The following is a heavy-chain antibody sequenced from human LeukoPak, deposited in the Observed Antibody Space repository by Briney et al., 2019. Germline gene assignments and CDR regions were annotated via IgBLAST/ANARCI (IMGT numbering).Heavy chain of an antibody. CDR2: IYYSGST. J-gene: IGHJ5*02. Sequence: SETLSLTCTVSGGSISSSSYYWGWIRQPPGKGLEWIGSIYYSGSTYYNPSLKSRVTISVDTSKNQFSLKLSSVTAADTAVYYCARTLPSFYYGDYRFDPWGQGTLVTVSS. CDR3: ARTLPSFYYGDYRFDP. V-gene: IGHV4-39*07. D-gene: IGHD4-17*01. CDR1: GGSISSSSYY.